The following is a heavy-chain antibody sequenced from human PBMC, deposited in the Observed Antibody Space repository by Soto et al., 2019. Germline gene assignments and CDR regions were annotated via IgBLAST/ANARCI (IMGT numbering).Heavy chain of an antibody. CDR3: ASPPEGHPPI. Sequence: SETLSLTCAVYGGSFSGYYWSWIRQPPGKGLEWIGEINHSGSTNYNPSLKSRVTISVDTSKNQFSLKLSSVTAADTAVYYCASPPEGHPPIWGQGTMVTVSS. CDR1: GGSFSGYY. J-gene: IGHJ3*02. V-gene: IGHV4-34*01. CDR2: INHSGST.